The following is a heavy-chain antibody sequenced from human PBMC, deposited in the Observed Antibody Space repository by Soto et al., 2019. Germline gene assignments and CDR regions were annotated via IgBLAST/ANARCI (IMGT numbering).Heavy chain of an antibody. CDR3: TKSRRGILMVYGFGGMDV. CDR1: GFTVNSHA. V-gene: IGHV3-23*01. CDR2: ISGSGDGT. Sequence: GGSLRLSCAASGFTVNSHAMSWVRQAPGKGLEWVASISGSGDGTYYGDSVKGRFTISRDSSSSTLYLQMNNLRGEDTAVYFCTKSRRGILMVYGFGGMDVWGQGTTVTVSS. J-gene: IGHJ6*02. D-gene: IGHD2-8*01.